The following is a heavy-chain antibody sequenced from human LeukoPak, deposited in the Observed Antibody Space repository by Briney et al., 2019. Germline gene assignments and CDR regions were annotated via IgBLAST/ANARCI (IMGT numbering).Heavy chain of an antibody. V-gene: IGHV1-69*04. CDR1: GGTFSSYA. J-gene: IGHJ4*02. D-gene: IGHD3-10*01. CDR3: ASVRFGELLHIGY. CDR2: IIPILGIA. Sequence: ASVTVSCKASGGTFSSYAISWVRQAPGQGLEWMGRIIPILGIANYARKFQGRVTITADKSTSTAYMELSSLRSEDTAVYYCASVRFGELLHIGYWGQGTLVTVSS.